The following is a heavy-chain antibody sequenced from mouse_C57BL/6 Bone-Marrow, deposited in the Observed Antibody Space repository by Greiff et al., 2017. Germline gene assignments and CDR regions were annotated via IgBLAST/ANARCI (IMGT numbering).Heavy chain of an antibody. D-gene: IGHD2-2*01. CDR1: GFTFSGYA. CDR3: AREGGYGYFDY. V-gene: IGHV5-4*01. J-gene: IGHJ2*01. Sequence: EVHLVESGGGLVKPGGSLKLSCAASGFTFSGYAMSWVRQTPEKRLEWVATISDGGSYTYYPDNVKGRFTISRDNAKNNLYLQMSHLKSEDTAMYYCAREGGYGYFDYWGQGTTLTVSS. CDR2: ISDGGSYT.